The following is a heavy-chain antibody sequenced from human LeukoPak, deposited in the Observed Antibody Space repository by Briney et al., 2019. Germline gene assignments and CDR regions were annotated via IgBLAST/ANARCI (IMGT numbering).Heavy chain of an antibody. D-gene: IGHD7-27*01. J-gene: IGHJ4*02. CDR1: GGSFSGYY. Sequence: PSETLSLTCAVYGGSFSGYYWSWIRKPPGKGQEWIGEINHSGSTNYNPSLTSRVTISVDTSKNQFSLQLSSVTAADTAVYYWARDSPNWGASFVFWGQGTLFTVS. CDR2: INHSGST. V-gene: IGHV4-34*01. CDR3: ARDSPNWGASFVF.